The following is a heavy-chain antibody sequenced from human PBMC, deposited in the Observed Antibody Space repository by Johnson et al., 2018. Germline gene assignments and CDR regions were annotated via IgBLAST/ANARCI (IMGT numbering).Heavy chain of an antibody. CDR3: VKDGPYRAVDPILFFYF. CDR2: ISSNGVYT. D-gene: IGHD3-9*01. Sequence: VQLVESGGGLVQPGRSLRLSCAASGFTFDNYAMHWVRQAPGKGLEWVSGISSNGVYTNYADSVKGRFTISRDNAKNSLYLQMNSLGADDTALYYCVKDGPYRAVDPILFFYFWGQGTVVT. CDR1: GFTFDNYA. V-gene: IGHV3-9*01. J-gene: IGHJ4*02.